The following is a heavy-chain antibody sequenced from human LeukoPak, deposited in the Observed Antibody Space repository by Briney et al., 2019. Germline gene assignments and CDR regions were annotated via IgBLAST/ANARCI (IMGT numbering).Heavy chain of an antibody. D-gene: IGHD2-2*01. J-gene: IGHJ5*02. CDR3: ARGDVVVSAAVRFDP. Sequence: GASVKVSCKPSGYTFTSFGISWVRQAPGQGLEWMGWISAHNGKTNYAQKFQGRVTMTTDTPTSTAYMELRSLRSDDTAVYYCARGDVVVSAAVRFDPWGQGTLVTVSS. CDR1: GYTFTSFG. CDR2: ISAHNGKT. V-gene: IGHV1-18*04.